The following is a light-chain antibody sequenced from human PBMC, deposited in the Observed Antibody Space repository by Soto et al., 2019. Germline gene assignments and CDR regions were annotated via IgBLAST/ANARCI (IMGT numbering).Light chain of an antibody. CDR1: QSISSSY. J-gene: IGKJ2*01. Sequence: EIVLTQSPGTLSLSPGERATLSCRASQSISSSYLAWYQQKSGQAPRLLIYGASTRATGIPARFSGSGSGTEFTLTISSLQSEDFAVYYCQQYNNWPLPFGQGTKVDIK. V-gene: IGKV3-15*01. CDR3: QQYNNWPLP. CDR2: GAS.